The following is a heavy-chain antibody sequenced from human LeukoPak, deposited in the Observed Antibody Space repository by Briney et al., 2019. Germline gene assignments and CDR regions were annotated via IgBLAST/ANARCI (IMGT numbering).Heavy chain of an antibody. D-gene: IGHD2-2*01. V-gene: IGHV3-53*01. CDR3: ARGCSSTSCYGFDY. J-gene: IGHJ4*02. CDR2: IYSGGST. CDR1: GYTVSSKY. Sequence: GGSLRLSCAASGYTVSSKYMSWVRQAPGKGLEWVSVIYSGGSTYYADSVKGRFTISRDNSKNTLYLQMNSLRAEDTAVYYCARGCSSTSCYGFDYWGQGTLVTVSS.